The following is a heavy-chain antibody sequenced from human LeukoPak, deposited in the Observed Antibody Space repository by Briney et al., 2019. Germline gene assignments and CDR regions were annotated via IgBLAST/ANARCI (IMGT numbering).Heavy chain of an antibody. J-gene: IGHJ2*01. Sequence: ASLLTPCQGLVYRHTSYQISCLRQMPGKGLEWMGAIAPSDSSTNYSPSFQGHVTFSADKSISTAYLQWRSLKASATALYYCGIATHDVYVGGCGLWGRGTLITVSS. CDR2: IAPSDSST. D-gene: IGHD5/OR15-5a*01. CDR1: VYRHTSYQ. V-gene: IGHV5-10-1*01. CDR3: GIATHDVYVGGCGL.